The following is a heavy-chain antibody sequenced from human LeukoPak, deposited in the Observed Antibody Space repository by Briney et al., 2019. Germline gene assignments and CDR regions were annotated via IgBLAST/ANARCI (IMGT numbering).Heavy chain of an antibody. D-gene: IGHD3-16*01. CDR1: GGTFSSYA. CDR2: IIPIFGTA. Sequence: EASVTVSCKASGGTFSSYAISWVRPAPGQGLEWMGGIIPIFGTANYAQKFQGRVTITADESTSTAYMELSSLRSEDTAVYYCAKVTGGDMITYGGLDYWGQGTLVTVSS. CDR3: AKVTGGDMITYGGLDY. J-gene: IGHJ4*02. V-gene: IGHV1-69*13.